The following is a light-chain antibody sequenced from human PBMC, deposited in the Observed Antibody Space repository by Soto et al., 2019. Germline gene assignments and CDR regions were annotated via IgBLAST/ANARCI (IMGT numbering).Light chain of an antibody. CDR2: INN. Sequence: QSVLTQPPSVSGTPGQRVTFSCSGTSSNIGSHAVNWYQQLPGTAPKLLIYINNERPSGVPDRFSGSKSGTSASLAISGLQPEDEAHYYCAAWDGGLNGVVFGGGTQLTVL. CDR3: AAWDGGLNGVV. V-gene: IGLV1-44*01. J-gene: IGLJ7*01. CDR1: SSNIGSHA.